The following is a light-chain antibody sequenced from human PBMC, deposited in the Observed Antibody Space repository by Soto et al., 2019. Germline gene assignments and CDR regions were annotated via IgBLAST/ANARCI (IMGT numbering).Light chain of an antibody. Sequence: QLVLTQPPSASGTPGQRVSISCSGSGSNIGSNTVNWYQQLPGTAPKLLMYNNNQRPSGVPDRFSGSKSGTSASLVISGLQSEDEADYYCAAWDDSLSGYVFGTGTKLTVL. CDR1: GSNIGSNT. V-gene: IGLV1-44*01. CDR2: NNN. CDR3: AAWDDSLSGYV. J-gene: IGLJ1*01.